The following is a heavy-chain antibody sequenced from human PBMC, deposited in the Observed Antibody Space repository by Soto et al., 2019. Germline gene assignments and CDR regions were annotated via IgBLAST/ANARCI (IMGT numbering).Heavy chain of an antibody. CDR3: ASLLVRGVHGNYYYYYGMDV. CDR1: GGSFSGYY. V-gene: IGHV4-34*01. J-gene: IGHJ6*02. D-gene: IGHD3-10*01. CDR2: INHSGST. Sequence: SETLSLTCAVYGGSFSGYYWSWIRQPPGKGLEWIGEINHSGSTNYNPSLKSRVTISVDTSKNQFSLKLSSVTAADTAVYYCASLLVRGVHGNYYYYYGMDVWGHGTTVTVSS.